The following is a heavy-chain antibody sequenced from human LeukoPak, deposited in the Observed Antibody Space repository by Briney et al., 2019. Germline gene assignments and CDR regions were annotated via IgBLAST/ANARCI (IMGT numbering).Heavy chain of an antibody. CDR2: ISAYNGNT. CDR3: ARDQWGYYDSSGHGY. J-gene: IGHJ4*02. CDR1: GYTFTSYG. V-gene: IGHV1-18*01. Sequence: ASVKVSCKASGYTFTSYGISWVRQAPGQGLEWMGWISAYNGNTNYAQKLQGRVTMTTDTSTSTAYMELRSLRSDDTAVYYCARDQWGYYDSSGHGYWGQGTLVTVSS. D-gene: IGHD3-22*01.